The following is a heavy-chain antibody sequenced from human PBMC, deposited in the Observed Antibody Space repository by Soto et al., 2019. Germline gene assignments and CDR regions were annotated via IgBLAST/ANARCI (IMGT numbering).Heavy chain of an antibody. CDR3: AKDRIFIWGSFDY. J-gene: IGHJ4*02. CDR1: GFTFSSYA. Sequence: GGSLRLSCAASGFTFSSYAMSWVRQAPGKGLEWVSAISGSGGSTYYADSEKGRFTISRDNSKNTLYLQMNSLRAEDTAVYYCAKDRIFIWGSFDYWGQGTLVTVSS. CDR2: ISGSGGST. D-gene: IGHD3-3*01. V-gene: IGHV3-23*01.